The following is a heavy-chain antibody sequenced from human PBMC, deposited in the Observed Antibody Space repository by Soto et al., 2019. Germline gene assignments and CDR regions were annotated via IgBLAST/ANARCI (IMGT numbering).Heavy chain of an antibody. J-gene: IGHJ5*02. CDR3: AKDLMDRGDGHPYNWFDT. V-gene: IGHV3-30*18. CDR2: ISHDEKKI. CDR1: GVTFSQFG. Sequence: QVQLVESGGDVVHPGGSLGLSCVASGVTFSQFGWHWARQGPGKGLEWVAVISHDEKKIEYADSVKGRFTISRDNSKNTVYLQMSSLRADDSAIYFCAKDLMDRGDGHPYNWFDTWGRGTLVTVSS. D-gene: IGHD3-10*01.